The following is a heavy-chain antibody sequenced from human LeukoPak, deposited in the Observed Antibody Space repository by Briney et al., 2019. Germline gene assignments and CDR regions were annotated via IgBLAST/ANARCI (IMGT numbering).Heavy chain of an antibody. Sequence: SETLSLTCAVYGGSFSGYYWSWIRQPPGRGLEWIGENNHSGSTNYNPSLKSRVTISVDTSKNQFSLKLSSVTAADTAVYYCARGDRYCSGGSCYLAYYYYYMDVWGKGTTVTVSS. CDR1: GGSFSGYY. V-gene: IGHV4-34*01. CDR2: NNHSGST. CDR3: ARGDRYCSGGSCYLAYYYYYMDV. D-gene: IGHD2-15*01. J-gene: IGHJ6*03.